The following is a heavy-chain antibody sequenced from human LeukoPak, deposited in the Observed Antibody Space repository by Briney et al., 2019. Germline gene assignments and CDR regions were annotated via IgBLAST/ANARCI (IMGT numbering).Heavy chain of an antibody. V-gene: IGHV4-59*01. CDR1: GGSISSYY. CDR2: IFYTGST. J-gene: IGHJ4*02. CDR3: ARVADSSGYNSIFYFDY. Sequence: PSEPLSLTYTVSGGSISSYYWSWIQQPPGKGLEWLGYIFYTGSTNYNPSLKSRVTMSIDTSKNQYSLQLSSVTAADTAVYYCARVADSSGYNSIFYFDYWGQGTLVTVPS. D-gene: IGHD3-22*01.